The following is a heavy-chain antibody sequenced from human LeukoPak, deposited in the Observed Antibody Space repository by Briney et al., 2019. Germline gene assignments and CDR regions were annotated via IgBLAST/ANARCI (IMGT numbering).Heavy chain of an antibody. CDR3: ARPYDTRGYFPDY. CDR1: GFTFSSSA. J-gene: IGHJ4*02. V-gene: IGHV3-21*01. Sequence: PGGSLRLSCAASGFTFSSSAMSWVRQAPGKGLEWVSSISRGSDHIFYADSMKGRFTISRDDAKNSLYLQMNSLGAEDTAVYYCARPYDTRGYFPDYWGQGTLVTVSS. D-gene: IGHD3-22*01. CDR2: ISRGSDHI.